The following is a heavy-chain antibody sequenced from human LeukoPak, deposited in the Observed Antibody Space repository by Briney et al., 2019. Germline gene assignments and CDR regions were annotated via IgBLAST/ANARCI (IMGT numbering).Heavy chain of an antibody. D-gene: IGHD3-22*01. CDR3: ARDYDSSGFDY. CDR1: GGSISSYY. Sequence: SETLSLTCTVSGGSISSYYWSWIRQPPGKGLEWIGYIYYSGSTNYNPSLKSRVTISVDTSKNQFSLKLSSVTAADTAVYYCARDYDSSGFDYWGQGTLVIVSS. CDR2: IYYSGST. V-gene: IGHV4-59*01. J-gene: IGHJ4*02.